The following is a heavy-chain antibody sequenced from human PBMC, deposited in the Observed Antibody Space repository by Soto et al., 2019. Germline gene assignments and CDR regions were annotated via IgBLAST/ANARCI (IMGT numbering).Heavy chain of an antibody. V-gene: IGHV4-30-4*01. Sequence: QVQLQESGPGLVKPSQTLSLTCTVSGGSISSGDYYWSWIRQPPGKGLEWFGYIYYSGSTFYNPSLRSRVTLSVDTSEHQFSLKLSSVTAADTAVDYCAREAGLGYGMDVWAQGPTVTVSS. CDR1: GGSISSGDYY. J-gene: IGHJ6*02. CDR3: AREAGLGYGMDV. CDR2: IYYSGST.